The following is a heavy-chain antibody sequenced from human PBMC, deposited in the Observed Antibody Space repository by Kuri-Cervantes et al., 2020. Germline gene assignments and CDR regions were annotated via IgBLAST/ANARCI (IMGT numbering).Heavy chain of an antibody. CDR2: GYYTGST. CDR1: RVSIDSISYY. J-gene: IGHJ4*02. V-gene: IGHV4-39*01. D-gene: IGHD3-22*01. CDR3: ARQAYYYDSSGYHFDY. Sequence: SETLSLTCTVSRVSIDSISYYWGWIRQPPGKGLEWIGSGYYTGSTYYNPSLKSRVNLSVDTSRKEVSLELNSVTAADTAVYYCARQAYYYDSSGYHFDYWGQGTLVTVSS.